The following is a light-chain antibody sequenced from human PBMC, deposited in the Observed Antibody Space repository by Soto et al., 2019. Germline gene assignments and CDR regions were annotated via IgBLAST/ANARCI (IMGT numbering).Light chain of an antibody. V-gene: IGLV2-8*01. J-gene: IGLJ1*01. Sequence: QSALTQPRSVSGSPGQSVTISCSGTSSDLGGYNYVSWYQHHPGKAPKLMIYEVNKRPSGVPDRFSGSKSGNTASLTVSGLQAEDEADYYCSSYAGSSNVFGTGTKLTVL. CDR3: SSYAGSSNV. CDR2: EVN. CDR1: SSDLGGYNY.